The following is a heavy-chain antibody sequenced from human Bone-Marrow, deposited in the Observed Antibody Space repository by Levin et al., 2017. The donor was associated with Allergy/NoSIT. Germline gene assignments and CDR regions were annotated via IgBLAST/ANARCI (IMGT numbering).Heavy chain of an antibody. V-gene: IGHV4-59*01. CDR2: IYYSGST. Sequence: GSLRLSCTVSGGSISSYYWSWIRQPPGKGLEWIGYIYYSGSTNYNPSLKSRVTISVDTSKNQFSLKLSSVTAADTAVYYCARVKTIFGVVTPYYYYYGMDVWGQGTTVTVSS. CDR3: ARVKTIFGVVTPYYYYYGMDV. CDR1: GGSISSYY. J-gene: IGHJ6*02. D-gene: IGHD3-3*01.